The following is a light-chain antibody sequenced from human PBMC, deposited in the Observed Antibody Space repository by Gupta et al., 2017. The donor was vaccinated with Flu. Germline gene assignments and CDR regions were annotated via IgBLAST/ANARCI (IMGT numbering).Light chain of an antibody. J-gene: IGKJ1*01. Sequence: ETATLSCRASQTVRSNNLSWYRQKPGQAPILLIYGSSNRATGIPDRFSGSGSGTDFTLTISRLEPEDFAVYYCLQDGNSPYTFGQGTKVEI. CDR1: QTVRSNN. CDR2: GSS. CDR3: LQDGNSPYT. V-gene: IGKV3-20*01.